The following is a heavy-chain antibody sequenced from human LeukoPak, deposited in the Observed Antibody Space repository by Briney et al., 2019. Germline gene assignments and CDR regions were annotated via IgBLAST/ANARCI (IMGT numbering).Heavy chain of an antibody. J-gene: IGHJ4*02. Sequence: EGSLRLSCAASGFTFSSSSMNWVRQAPGKGLEWVSYITSSSDTMYYAGSVKGRFIISRDNAKNSLYLQMNSLRAEDTALYYCARPYYYDSSGYFPTFDYWGQGTLVTVSS. D-gene: IGHD3-22*01. CDR3: ARPYYYDSSGYFPTFDY. V-gene: IGHV3-48*01. CDR2: ITSSSDTM. CDR1: GFTFSSSS.